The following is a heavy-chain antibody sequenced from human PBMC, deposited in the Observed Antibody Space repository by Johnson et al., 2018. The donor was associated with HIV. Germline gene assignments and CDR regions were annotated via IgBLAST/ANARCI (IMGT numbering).Heavy chain of an antibody. J-gene: IGHJ3*01. CDR2: IKQDGSEK. D-gene: IGHD1-26*01. V-gene: IGHV3-7*01. CDR1: GFTFSSYW. Sequence: VQLVESGGGLVQPGGSLRLSCAASGFTFSSYWMSWVRQAPGEGLEWVANIKQDGSEKYYVDSVKGRFTISRDNAKNTLYLEMNSLTPEDTAVYYCASLGGLGGFDVWGQGTMVTVSS. CDR3: ASLGGLGGFDV.